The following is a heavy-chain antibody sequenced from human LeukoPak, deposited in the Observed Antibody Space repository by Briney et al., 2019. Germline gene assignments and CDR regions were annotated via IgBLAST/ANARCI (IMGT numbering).Heavy chain of an antibody. CDR3: ARDSPTFGGPSEP. J-gene: IGHJ5*02. Sequence: GASVKVSCKASGYTFTSYDINWVRQATGQGLEWMGWMNPNSGNTGYAQKSQGRVTMTRNTSISTAYMELSSLRSEDTAVYYCARDSPTFGGPSEPWGQGTLVTVSS. V-gene: IGHV1-8*01. CDR2: MNPNSGNT. CDR1: GYTFTSYD. D-gene: IGHD3-16*01.